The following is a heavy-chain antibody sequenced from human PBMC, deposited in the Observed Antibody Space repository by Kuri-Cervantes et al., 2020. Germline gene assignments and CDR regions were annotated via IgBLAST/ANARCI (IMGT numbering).Heavy chain of an antibody. CDR2: IKQDGSEK. CDR3: AKDSSPLLVATIAKTYYYYGMDV. V-gene: IGHV3-7*03. J-gene: IGHJ6*02. D-gene: IGHD5-12*01. CDR1: GFTFSSYW. Sequence: GGSLRLSCAASGFTFSSYWMSWVRQAPGKGLEWVANIKQDGSEKYYVDSVKGRFTISRDNAKTSLYLQMNSLRAEDTALYYCAKDSSPLLVATIAKTYYYYGMDVWGQGTTVTVSS.